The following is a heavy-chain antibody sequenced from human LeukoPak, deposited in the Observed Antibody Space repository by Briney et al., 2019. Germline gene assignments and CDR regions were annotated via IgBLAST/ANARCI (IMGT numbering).Heavy chain of an antibody. CDR1: GYSISSDYY. J-gene: IGHJ4*02. D-gene: IGHD3-16*02. CDR2: IYHSGST. CDR3: ARKGPTMITFGGVIAPPFDY. Sequence: SETLSLTCAVSGYSISSDYYWGWIRQPPGKGLEWIGNIYHSGSTYYNPSLKSRVTISVDTSKNRFSLKLSSVTAADTAVYYCARKGPTMITFGGVIAPPFDYWGQGTLVTVSS. V-gene: IGHV4-38-2*01.